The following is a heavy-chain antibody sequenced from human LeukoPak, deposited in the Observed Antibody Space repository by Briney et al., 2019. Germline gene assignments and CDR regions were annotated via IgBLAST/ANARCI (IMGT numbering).Heavy chain of an antibody. Sequence: ASVKLSCKASGYTFNSYGISWVRHAPGQGLEWMGWISIYTGNTKYGEKFQGRATMTRDTSTSTAYLEVRSLSSDDTAVYYCARVRGTALTAYPGYFDYWGQGTLVTVSS. D-gene: IGHD2-21*02. V-gene: IGHV1-18*04. CDR2: ISIYTGNT. J-gene: IGHJ4*02. CDR1: GYTFNSYG. CDR3: ARVRGTALTAYPGYFDY.